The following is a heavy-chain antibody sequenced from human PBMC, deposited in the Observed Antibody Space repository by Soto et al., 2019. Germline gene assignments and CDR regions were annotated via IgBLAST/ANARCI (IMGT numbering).Heavy chain of an antibody. Sequence: SETLSLTCTVSGGSISSGDYYWSWIRQPPGKGLEWIGYIYYSGSTYYNPSLRSRVTISVDTSKNQFSLKLSSVTAADTAVYYCARERGYPYSSSSDYYFDYWGQGTLVTVSS. CDR1: GGSISSGDYY. J-gene: IGHJ4*02. V-gene: IGHV4-30-4*01. CDR2: IYYSGST. CDR3: ARERGYPYSSSSDYYFDY. D-gene: IGHD6-6*01.